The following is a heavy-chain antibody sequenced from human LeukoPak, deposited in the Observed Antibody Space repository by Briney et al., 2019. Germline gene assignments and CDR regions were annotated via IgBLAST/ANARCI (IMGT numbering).Heavy chain of an antibody. D-gene: IGHD3-3*01. Sequence: GRSLRLSCAASGFTFSSYGMHWVRQAPGKGLEWVAVIWYDGSNKYYADSVKGRFTISRDNSKNTLYLQMNSLRAEDTAVYYCARGELRFLESTAREIDYWGQGTLVTVSS. CDR1: GFTFSSYG. V-gene: IGHV3-33*01. CDR2: IWYDGSNK. CDR3: ARGELRFLESTAREIDY. J-gene: IGHJ4*02.